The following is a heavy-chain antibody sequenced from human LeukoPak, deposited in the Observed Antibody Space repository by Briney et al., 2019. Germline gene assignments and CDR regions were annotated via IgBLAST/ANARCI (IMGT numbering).Heavy chain of an antibody. Sequence: SETLSLTCAVYGGSFSGYFWSWIRLPPGKGLEWIGEIKHSGSTNYSPSLKSRVTISVDTSRNQFSLRLNSVTAADTAVYYCARSPAAGPYYYYYMDVWGKGTTVTVSS. J-gene: IGHJ6*03. D-gene: IGHD6-13*01. CDR2: IKHSGST. CDR3: ARSPAAGPYYYYYMDV. V-gene: IGHV4-34*01. CDR1: GGSFSGYF.